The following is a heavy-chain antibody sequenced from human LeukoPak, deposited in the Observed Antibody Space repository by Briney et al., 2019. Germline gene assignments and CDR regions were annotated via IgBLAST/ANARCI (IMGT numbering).Heavy chain of an antibody. CDR2: ISSSSSYI. Sequence: GGSLRLSCAASGFTFSSYSMNWVRQAPGKGLEWVSSISSSSSYIYYADSVKGRFTISRDNAKNSLYLQMNSLRAEDTAVYYCARDKQLVSDTLDYWGQGTLVTVSS. J-gene: IGHJ4*02. CDR1: GFTFSSYS. D-gene: IGHD6-13*01. V-gene: IGHV3-21*01. CDR3: ARDKQLVSDTLDY.